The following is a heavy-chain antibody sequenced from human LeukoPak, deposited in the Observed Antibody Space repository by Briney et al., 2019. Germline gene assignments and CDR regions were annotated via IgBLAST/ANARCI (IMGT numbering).Heavy chain of an antibody. Sequence: GGSLRLSCAASGFTFSSYAMHWVRQAPGKGLEYVSAISSNGGSTYYANSVKGRFTISRDNSKNTLYLQMGSLRAEDMAVYYCAGSGSYYTGAFDIWGQGTMVTVSS. V-gene: IGHV3-64*01. CDR3: AGSGSYYTGAFDI. CDR2: ISSNGGST. D-gene: IGHD1-26*01. J-gene: IGHJ3*02. CDR1: GFTFSSYA.